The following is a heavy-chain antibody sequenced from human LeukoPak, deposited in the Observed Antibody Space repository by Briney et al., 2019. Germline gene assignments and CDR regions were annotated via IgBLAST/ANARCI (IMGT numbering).Heavy chain of an antibody. J-gene: IGHJ2*01. D-gene: IGHD3-22*01. V-gene: IGHV3-7*01. CDR1: GFTFSTYW. CDR2: IKQDGSET. Sequence: GGSLRLSCAASGFTFSTYWMSWVRQAPGKGLEWVASIKQDGSETYYVDSVKGRFTLSRDNAKNSLYLQMNSLRADDTAVYYCARDRDSRWDFDLWGRGTLVTVSS. CDR3: ARDRDSRWDFDL.